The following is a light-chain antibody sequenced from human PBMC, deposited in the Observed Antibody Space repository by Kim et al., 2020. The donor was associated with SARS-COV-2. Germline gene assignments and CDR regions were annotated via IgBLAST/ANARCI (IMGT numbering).Light chain of an antibody. CDR1: RPNVGSHI. Sequence: ELTQPPSAWGTPGQRVTISCSGSRPNVGSHIVNWFQQLPGTAPKLLLYNDNRRPSGVPDRFSGSRSGTSASLAISRLQSEDEADYYCATWDYSLNGWVFGGGTQLTVL. CDR3: ATWDYSLNGWV. CDR2: NDN. J-gene: IGLJ3*02. V-gene: IGLV1-44*01.